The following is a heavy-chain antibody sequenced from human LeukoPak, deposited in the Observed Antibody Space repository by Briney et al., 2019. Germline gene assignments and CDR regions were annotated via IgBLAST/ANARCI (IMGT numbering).Heavy chain of an antibody. J-gene: IGHJ6*02. Sequence: SETLSLTCAVYGGSFSGYYWSWIRQPPGKGLEWIGEINHSGSTNYNPSLKSRVTISVDTSKNQFSLKLSSVTAADTAVYYCARGTLTYYYDSSGYYALNYYCYYGMDVWGQGTTVTVSS. CDR3: ARGTLTYYYDSSGYYALNYYCYYGMDV. D-gene: IGHD3-22*01. CDR2: INHSGST. CDR1: GGSFSGYY. V-gene: IGHV4-34*01.